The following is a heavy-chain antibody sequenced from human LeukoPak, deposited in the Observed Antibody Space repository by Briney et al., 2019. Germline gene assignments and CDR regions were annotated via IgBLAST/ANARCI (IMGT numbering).Heavy chain of an antibody. CDR3: ARYNWNYYNWFDP. CDR1: GYTFTTYG. V-gene: IGHV1-18*01. Sequence: GASVKVSCKASGYTFTTYGINWVRQAPGQGLEWMGWISGYNGNANYAQKLQGRVTMTTDTSTSTAYMELRSLRSDDTAVYYCARYNWNYYNWFDPWGQGTLVTVSS. J-gene: IGHJ5*02. CDR2: ISGYNGNA. D-gene: IGHD1-7*01.